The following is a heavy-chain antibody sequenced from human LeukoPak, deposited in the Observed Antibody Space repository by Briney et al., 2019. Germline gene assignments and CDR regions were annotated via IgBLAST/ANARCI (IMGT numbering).Heavy chain of an antibody. CDR1: GFTFDDYG. V-gene: IGHV3-20*04. J-gene: IGHJ6*02. CDR2: INWNGGST. Sequence: AGGSLRLSCAASGFTFDDYGMSWVRQAPGKGLEWVSGINWNGGSTGYADSVKGRFTISRDNAKNSLYLQMNSLRVDDAAVYYCARGHLEMNVWGQGTTVTVSS. CDR3: ARGHLEMNV.